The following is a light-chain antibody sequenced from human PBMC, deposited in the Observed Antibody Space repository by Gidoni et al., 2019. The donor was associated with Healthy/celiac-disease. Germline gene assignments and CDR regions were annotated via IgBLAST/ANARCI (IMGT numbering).Light chain of an antibody. CDR3: CSYAGSYPVV. Sequence: QSALTQPRPVSGSPGQSVTISCTGTSSDVGGYKYVSWYQQHPGKAPKLMIYDVSKRPSGVPDRFSGSKSGNTASLTISGLQAEDEADYYCCSYAGSYPVVFGGGTKLTVL. V-gene: IGLV2-11*01. J-gene: IGLJ2*01. CDR2: DVS. CDR1: SSDVGGYKY.